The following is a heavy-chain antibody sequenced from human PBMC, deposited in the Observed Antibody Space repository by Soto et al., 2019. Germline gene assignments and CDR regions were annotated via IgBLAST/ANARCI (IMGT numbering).Heavy chain of an antibody. CDR1: GYTFTSYG. Sequence: GASVKVSCKASGYTFTSYGISWVRQAPGQGLEWMGWISAYNGNTNYAQKLQGRVTMTTDTSTSTAYMELRSLRSDDTAVYYCARDYYDSSGYYLEWFDPWGQGTLVTVSS. CDR3: ARDYYDSSGYYLEWFDP. V-gene: IGHV1-18*01. J-gene: IGHJ5*02. CDR2: ISAYNGNT. D-gene: IGHD3-22*01.